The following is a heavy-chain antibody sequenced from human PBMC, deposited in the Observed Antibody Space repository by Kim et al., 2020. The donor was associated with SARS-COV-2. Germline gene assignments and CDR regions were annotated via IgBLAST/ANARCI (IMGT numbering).Heavy chain of an antibody. D-gene: IGHD3-9*01. J-gene: IGHJ4*02. CDR2: IYYIGST. CDR1: GGSISSSSYY. CDR3: TRLRMTGSGRYYFDC. V-gene: IGHV4-39*01. Sequence: SETLSLTCTVSGGSISSSSYYWGWIRQPPGRGLEWIGSIYYIGSTYYNPSLKSRVTMSVDTSKNQFSLKLSSVTAADTAVYYCTRLRMTGSGRYYFDCWGQGTLVTVSS.